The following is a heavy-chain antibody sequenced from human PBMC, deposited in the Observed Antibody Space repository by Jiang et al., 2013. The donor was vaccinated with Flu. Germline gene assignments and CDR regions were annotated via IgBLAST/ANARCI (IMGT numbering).Heavy chain of an antibody. D-gene: IGHD3-22*01. CDR2: INPNSGGT. CDR3: ARVPPPRGRSGYYQGDDY. V-gene: IGHV1-2*02. CDR1: GYTFTGYY. Sequence: SGAEVKKPGASVKVSCKASGYTFTGYYMHWVRQAPGQGLEWMGWINPNSGGTNYAQKFQGRVTMTRDTSISTAYMELSRLRSDDTAVYYCARVPPPRGRSGYYQGDDYWGQGTLVTVSS. J-gene: IGHJ4*02.